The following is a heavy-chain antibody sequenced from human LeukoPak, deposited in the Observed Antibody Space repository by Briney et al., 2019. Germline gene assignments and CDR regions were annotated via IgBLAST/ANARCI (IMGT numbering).Heavy chain of an antibody. V-gene: IGHV4-59*01. J-gene: IGHJ4*02. CDR3: ARDRVGKYYDFWSGYSAFGY. D-gene: IGHD3-3*01. CDR1: GGSISSYY. Sequence: SETLSLTCTVSGGSISSYYWSWIRQPPGKGLEWIGYIYYSGSTNYNPSLKSRVTISVDTSKNQFSLKLSSVTAADTAVYYCARDRVGKYYDFWSGYSAFGYWGQGTLVTVSS. CDR2: IYYSGST.